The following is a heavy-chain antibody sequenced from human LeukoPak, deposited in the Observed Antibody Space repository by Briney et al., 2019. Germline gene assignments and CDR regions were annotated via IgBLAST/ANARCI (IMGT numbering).Heavy chain of an antibody. CDR3: AKIYCSSITCYFDF. V-gene: IGHV4-4*02. Sequence: SGTLSLTRAVSGGSISSSNWWTWVRQPPGKGLEWIGEISSQSGSANYNPSLMRRVTISVDKSKNQFSLRLNSVTAADTAVYFCAKIYCSSITCYFDFWGQGTLVTVSS. D-gene: IGHD2-2*01. CDR2: ISSQSGSA. CDR1: GGSISSSNW. J-gene: IGHJ4*02.